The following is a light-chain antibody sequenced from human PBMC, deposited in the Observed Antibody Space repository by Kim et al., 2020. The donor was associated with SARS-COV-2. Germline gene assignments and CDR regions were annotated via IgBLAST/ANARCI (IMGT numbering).Light chain of an antibody. CDR1: SEHTHHA. V-gene: IGLV4-69*01. J-gene: IGLJ3*02. CDR3: QTWGPGIRV. CDR2: LNNDGSH. Sequence: ASGKLTCARHSEHTHHAIARHQQQPEKGPRYLMKLNNDGSHTKGDGIPDRFSGSSSGAERYLTISSLQSEDEADYYCQTWGPGIRVFGGGTQLTVL.